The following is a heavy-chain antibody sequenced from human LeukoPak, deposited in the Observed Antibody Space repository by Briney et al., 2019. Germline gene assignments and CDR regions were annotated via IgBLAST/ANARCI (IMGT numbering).Heavy chain of an antibody. CDR1: GGTFSSYA. CDR2: IIPIFGIA. D-gene: IGHD2-2*01. J-gene: IGHJ5*02. V-gene: IGHV1-69*04. CDR3: AATYCSSTSCYRPRRIDP. Sequence: ASVKVSCKASGGTFSSYAISWVRQAPGQGLEWMGRIIPIFGIANYAQKFQGRVTITADKSTSTAYMELSSLRSEDTAVYYCAATYCSSTSCYRPRRIDPWGQGTLVTVSS.